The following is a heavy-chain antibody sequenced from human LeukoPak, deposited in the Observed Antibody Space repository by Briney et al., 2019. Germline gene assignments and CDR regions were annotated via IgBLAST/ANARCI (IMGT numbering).Heavy chain of an antibody. V-gene: IGHV3-23*01. CDR2: ISGSGGST. CDR3: ATRKMTTVTASPLY. Sequence: GSLRLSCAASGFTFSSYAMGWVRRAPGKGLEGVSAISGSGGSTYYADSVKGRFTISRDNSKNTLYLQMNSLRAEDTAAYYCATRKMTTVTASPLYWGQGTLVTVSS. D-gene: IGHD4-11*01. CDR1: GFTFSSYA. J-gene: IGHJ4*02.